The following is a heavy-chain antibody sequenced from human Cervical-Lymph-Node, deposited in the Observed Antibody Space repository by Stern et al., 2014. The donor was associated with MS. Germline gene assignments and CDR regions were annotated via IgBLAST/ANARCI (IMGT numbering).Heavy chain of an antibody. V-gene: IGHV5-51*01. Sequence: EVQLVESGAAVKKSGASLKISCKGSGYSFPAYWIAWVRQMPGKGLEWMGFIYPGDSDTRYSPSFQGRVTISADKSTSTAYLQWSSLKASDTAMYYCARQEGGRHYGLDVWGQGTTVTVSS. CDR3: ARQEGGRHYGLDV. CDR2: IYPGDSDT. J-gene: IGHJ6*02. D-gene: IGHD1-26*01. CDR1: GYSFPAYW.